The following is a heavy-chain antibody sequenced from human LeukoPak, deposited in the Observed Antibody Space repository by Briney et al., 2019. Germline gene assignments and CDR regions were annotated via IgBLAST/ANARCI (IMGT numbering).Heavy chain of an antibody. D-gene: IGHD2-15*01. V-gene: IGHV3-23*01. CDR3: ANSVVVVDAERRGNY. CDR1: GFTFSSYA. J-gene: IGHJ4*02. Sequence: GGSLRLSCAASGFTFSSYAMSWVRQAPGKGLEWVSAISGSGGSTYYADSVKGRFTISRDNSKNTLYLQMNSLRAEDTAVYYCANSVVVVDAERRGNYWGQGTLVTVSS. CDR2: ISGSGGST.